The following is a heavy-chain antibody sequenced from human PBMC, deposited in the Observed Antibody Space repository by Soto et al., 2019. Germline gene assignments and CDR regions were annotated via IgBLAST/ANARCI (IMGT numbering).Heavy chain of an antibody. J-gene: IGHJ4*02. CDR2: IKPDGSEQ. D-gene: IGHD2-21*01. V-gene: IGHV3-7*01. CDR1: EFTFDKYY. CDR3: AREELNCGGDCFVF. Sequence: PGGSLRLSCAASEFTFDKYYMTWVRQAPGKGPEWVANIKPDGSEQYYVDSVKGRFTISRDNANNSLYLQMNSLRAEDTAVYFCAREELNCGGDCFVFWGQGTLVTVSS.